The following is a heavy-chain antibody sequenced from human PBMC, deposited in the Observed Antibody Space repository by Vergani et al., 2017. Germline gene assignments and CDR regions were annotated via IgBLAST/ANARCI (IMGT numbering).Heavy chain of an antibody. V-gene: IGHV4-59*08. CDR2: IYYSGST. CDR1: GGSISSYY. Sequence: QVQLQESGPGLVKPSETLSLTCTVSGGSISSYYWSWIRQPPGKGLEWIGYIYYSGSTNYNPSLKSRVTISVDTSKNQFSLKLSSVTAADTAVYYCARHGAVAGTYYYYGMDVWGQGTTVTVSS. CDR3: ARHGAVAGTYYYYGMDV. J-gene: IGHJ6*02. D-gene: IGHD6-19*01.